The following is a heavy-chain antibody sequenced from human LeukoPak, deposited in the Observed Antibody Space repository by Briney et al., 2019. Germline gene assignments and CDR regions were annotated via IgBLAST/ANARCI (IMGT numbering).Heavy chain of an antibody. CDR2: INHSGST. V-gene: IGHV4-34*01. Sequence: PSETLSLTCAVYGGSFSGYYWSWIRQPPGKGLEWIGEINHSGSTNYNPSLKSRVTISVDTSKNQFSLKLSSVTAADTAVYYCARVGYYDYVWGSYRYTPFDYWAQGTLVTVSS. J-gene: IGHJ4*02. D-gene: IGHD3-16*02. CDR3: ARVGYYDYVWGSYRYTPFDY. CDR1: GGSFSGYY.